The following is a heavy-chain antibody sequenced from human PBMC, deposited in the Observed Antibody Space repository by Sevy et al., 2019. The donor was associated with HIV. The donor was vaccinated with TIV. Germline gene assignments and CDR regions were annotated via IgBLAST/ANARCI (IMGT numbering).Heavy chain of an antibody. V-gene: IGHV3-74*01. Sequence: GGSLRISCAASGFTFSSYWMHWVRQAPGKGLVWVSRINSDGSSTSYADSVKGRFTISRDNAKNTLYLQMNSLRAEDTAVYYCARDLPDIVVVPAAQSPGYWGQGTLVTVSS. CDR2: INSDGSST. CDR1: GFTFSSYW. D-gene: IGHD2-2*01. CDR3: ARDLPDIVVVPAAQSPGY. J-gene: IGHJ4*02.